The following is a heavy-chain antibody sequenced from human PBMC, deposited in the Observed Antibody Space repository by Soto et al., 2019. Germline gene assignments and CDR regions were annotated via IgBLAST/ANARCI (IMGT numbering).Heavy chain of an antibody. D-gene: IGHD3-16*02. CDR2: IYWDDDK. J-gene: IGHJ4*02. CDR1: GFSLSTSGVG. V-gene: IGHV2-5*02. Sequence: QITLKESGPTLVKPTQTLTLTCTFSGFSLSTSGVGVGWIRQPPGKALEWLALIYWDDDKRYSPSLKSRFTISKDTSKNQVVLTMTNMDPVDTATYCCAHIFNSNSGSYRYFDYWGQGTLVTVSS. CDR3: AHIFNSNSGSYRYFDY.